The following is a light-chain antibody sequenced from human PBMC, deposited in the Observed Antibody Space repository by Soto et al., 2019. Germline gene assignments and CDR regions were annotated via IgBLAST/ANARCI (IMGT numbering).Light chain of an antibody. CDR3: QTWGTAIHDVV. J-gene: IGLJ2*01. CDR1: SGHNNYA. Sequence: QPVLTQSPSASASLGASVKLTCTRNSGHNNYAIAWHQQQPEKGPRYLMKLNSDGSHSKGDGIPDRFSGSSSGAERHLTISSLQSEDEADYYCQTWGTAIHDVVFGGGTKLTVL. V-gene: IGLV4-69*01. CDR2: LNSDGSH.